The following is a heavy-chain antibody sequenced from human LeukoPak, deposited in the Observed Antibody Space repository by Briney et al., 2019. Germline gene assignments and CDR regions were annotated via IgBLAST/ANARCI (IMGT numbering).Heavy chain of an antibody. D-gene: IGHD6-13*01. CDR1: GFTFSSYS. J-gene: IGHJ4*02. V-gene: IGHV3-21*01. CDR3: ARDPAAAGSEPPDY. Sequence: GGSLRLSCAASGFTFSSYSMNWVHQAPGKGLEWVSSISSSSSYIYYADSVKGRFTISRDNAKNSLYLQMNSLRAEDTAVYYCARDPAAAGSEPPDYWGQGTLVTVSS. CDR2: ISSSSSYI.